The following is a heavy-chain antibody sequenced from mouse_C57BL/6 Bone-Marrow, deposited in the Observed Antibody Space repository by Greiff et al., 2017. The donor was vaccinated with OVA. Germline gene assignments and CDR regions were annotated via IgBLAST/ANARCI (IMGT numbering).Heavy chain of an antibody. Sequence: EVQLQQSGPELVKPGASVKISCKASGYTFTDYYMNWVKQSHGKSLEWIGDINPNNGGTSYNQKFKGKATLTVDKSSSTAYMELRSLTSEDSAVDYCAREGTVNAWFAYWGQGTLVTVSA. J-gene: IGHJ3*01. CDR3: AREGTVNAWFAY. D-gene: IGHD1-1*01. CDR2: INPNNGGT. V-gene: IGHV1-26*01. CDR1: GYTFTDYY.